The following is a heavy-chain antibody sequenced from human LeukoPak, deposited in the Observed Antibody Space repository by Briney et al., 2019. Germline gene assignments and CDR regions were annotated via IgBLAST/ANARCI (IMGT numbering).Heavy chain of an antibody. CDR2: INWNGGST. V-gene: IGHV3-20*04. D-gene: IGHD3-10*01. Sequence: GGSLRLSCAASGFTFDDYGMSWVRQAPGKGLEWVSGINWNGGSTGYADSVKGRFTISRDNAKNSLYLQMNSLRAEDTAVYYCARLNYYGSGSYYDSYYMDVWGKGTTVTISS. J-gene: IGHJ6*03. CDR3: ARLNYYGSGSYYDSYYMDV. CDR1: GFTFDDYG.